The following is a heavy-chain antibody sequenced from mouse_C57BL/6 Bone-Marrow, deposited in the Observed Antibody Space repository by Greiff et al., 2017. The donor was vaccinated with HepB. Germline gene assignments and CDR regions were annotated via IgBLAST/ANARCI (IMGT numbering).Heavy chain of an antibody. CDR2: IRLKSDNYAT. V-gene: IGHV6-3*01. J-gene: IGHJ4*01. CDR1: GFTFSNYW. CDR3: TGTTVVAPYAMDY. Sequence: EVQGVESGGGLVQPGGSMKLSCVASGFTFSNYWMNWVRQSPEKGLERVAQIRLKSDNYATHYAESVKGRFTISRDDSKSSVYLQMNNVRAEDTGIYYCTGTTVVAPYAMDYWGQGTSVTVSS. D-gene: IGHD1-1*01.